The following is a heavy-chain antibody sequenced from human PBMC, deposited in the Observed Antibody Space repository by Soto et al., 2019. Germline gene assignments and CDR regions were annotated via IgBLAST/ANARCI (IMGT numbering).Heavy chain of an antibody. Sequence: PGGSLRLSCVASGFTFSDCGMHWVRQAPGKGLEWVAAISHHGIKEYYADSVKGRFTVSRDNSKKTVYLQLNSLRAEDTAVYYCAKDWVGGSNRYYFEYWGQGTLVTAPQ. CDR1: GFTFSDCG. D-gene: IGHD1-26*01. V-gene: IGHV3-30*18. CDR2: ISHHGIKE. CDR3: AKDWVGGSNRYYFEY. J-gene: IGHJ4*02.